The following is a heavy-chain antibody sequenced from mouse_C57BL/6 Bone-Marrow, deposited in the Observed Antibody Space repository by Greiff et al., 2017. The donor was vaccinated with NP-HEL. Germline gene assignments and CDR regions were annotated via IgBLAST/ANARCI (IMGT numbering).Heavy chain of an antibody. D-gene: IGHD1-1*02. V-gene: IGHV14-4*01. CDR1: GFNFKDDY. Sequence: EVQLQQSGAELVRPGASVKLSCTASGFNFKDDYMHWVKQRPEQGLEWIGWIDPENGDTEYASKFQGKATITADTTSNTAYMQLSSLTSEDTAVYYCTTGGYYAMDYWGQGTSVTVSS. CDR2: IDPENGDT. CDR3: TTGGYYAMDY. J-gene: IGHJ4*01.